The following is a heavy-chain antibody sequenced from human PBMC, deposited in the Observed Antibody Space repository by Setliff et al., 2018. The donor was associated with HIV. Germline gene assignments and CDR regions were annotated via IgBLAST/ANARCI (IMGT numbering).Heavy chain of an antibody. CDR2: IYYSGST. D-gene: IGHD3-22*01. V-gene: IGHV4-39*01. CDR3: ASRVYYYDSSGYLREEGFDP. Sequence: SETLSLTCTVPGGSISNSRYYWSWIRQPPGKGLEWIGSIYYSGSTYYNPSPKSRVTISVDTSKNQFSLKLSSVTAADAAVYYCASRVYYYDSSGYLREEGFDPWGQGTLVTVSS. CDR1: GGSISNSRYY. J-gene: IGHJ5*02.